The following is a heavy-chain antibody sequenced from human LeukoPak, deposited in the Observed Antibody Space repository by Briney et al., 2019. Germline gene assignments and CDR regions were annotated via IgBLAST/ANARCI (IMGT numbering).Heavy chain of an antibody. J-gene: IGHJ4*02. V-gene: IGHV3-7*03. D-gene: IGHD1-26*01. CDR2: IKPDGSEE. CDR3: AKDRGAWATEFDY. CDR1: GFTFRTYW. Sequence: GGSLRLSCAASGFTFRTYWMTWVRQAPGKGLEWVANIKPDGSEEYYVDSMKGRFTISRDNAKNSLYLQMNSLRAEDTALYYCAKDRGAWATEFDYWGQGTLVTVSS.